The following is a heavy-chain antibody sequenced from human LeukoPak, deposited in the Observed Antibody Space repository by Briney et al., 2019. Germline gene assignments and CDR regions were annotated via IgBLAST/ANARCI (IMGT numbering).Heavy chain of an antibody. D-gene: IGHD6-19*01. J-gene: IGHJ4*02. V-gene: IGHV4-59*01. CDR1: GGSISSYY. CDR2: IYYSGST. CDR3: ARVGRAVDGFSIGY. Sequence: SETLSLTCTVSGGSISSYYWSWIRQPPGKGLEWIGYIYYSGSTNYNPSLKSRVTISVDTSKNQFSLKLSSVIAADTAVYYCARVGRAVDGFSIGYWGQGTLVTVSS.